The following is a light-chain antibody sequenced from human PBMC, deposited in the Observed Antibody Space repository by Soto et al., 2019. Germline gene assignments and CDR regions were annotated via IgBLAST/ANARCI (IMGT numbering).Light chain of an antibody. V-gene: IGLV1-40*01. CDR1: SSNIGTGYD. Sequence: QSVLTQPPSVSGAPGQRVTISCTGSSSNIGTGYDVHWYQQLPGTAPKLLIYGNSNRPSGVPDRFSGSKSGTSASLAITGLQAEDEADYYCQSFDRSRFYVFGTGTKVIVL. J-gene: IGLJ1*01. CDR2: GNS. CDR3: QSFDRSRFYV.